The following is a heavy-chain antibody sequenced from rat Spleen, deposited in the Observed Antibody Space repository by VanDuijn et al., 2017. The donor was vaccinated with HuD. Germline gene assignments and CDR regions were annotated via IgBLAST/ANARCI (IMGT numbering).Heavy chain of an antibody. CDR2: ISPSGGNT. J-gene: IGHJ2*01. CDR1: GFTFSNYG. V-gene: IGHV5S11*01. D-gene: IGHD3-6*01. CDR3: TRNWDY. Sequence: EVKLVESGGGLVQPGRSMKLSCADSGFTFSNYGMHWIRQAPTKGLDWVASISPSGGNTYYPDSLKGRFTISRDNAKSTLYPQMNSLRSEETATYYCTRNWDYWGRGVMVTVAS.